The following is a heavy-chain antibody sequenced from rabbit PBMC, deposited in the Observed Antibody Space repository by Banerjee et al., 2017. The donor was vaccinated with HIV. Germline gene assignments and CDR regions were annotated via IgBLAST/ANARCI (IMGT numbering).Heavy chain of an antibody. D-gene: IGHD6-1*01. CDR1: GFSFSSRYY. J-gene: IGHJ4*01. Sequence: QEQLEESGGDLVKPEGSLTLTCTASGFSFSSRYYMCWVRQAPGKGLEWIGCIYAGSGGSTYYANWAKGRFTISKTSSTTVTLQGTSLTAADTATYFCARAYDTYNYAFNLWGPGTLVT. CDR2: IYAGSGGST. V-gene: IGHV1S45*01. CDR3: ARAYDTYNYAFNL.